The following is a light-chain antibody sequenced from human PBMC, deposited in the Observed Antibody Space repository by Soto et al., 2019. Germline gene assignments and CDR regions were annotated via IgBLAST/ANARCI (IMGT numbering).Light chain of an antibody. Sequence: DIRLTQSPSFLSASVGDRVTITCRASQGISSYLAWYQQEPGKAPKLLIYDASTLQSGVPSRFSGSGSGTEFTLTISSLQPEDFATYYCQQLNTYPRTFGQGTRVEVK. J-gene: IGKJ1*01. CDR2: DAS. CDR3: QQLNTYPRT. CDR1: QGISSY. V-gene: IGKV1-9*01.